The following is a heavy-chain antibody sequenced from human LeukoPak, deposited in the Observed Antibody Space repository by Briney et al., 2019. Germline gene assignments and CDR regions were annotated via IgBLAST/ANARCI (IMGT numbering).Heavy chain of an antibody. CDR2: IYYSGST. Sequence: PSETLSLTCTVSGGSISSYYWSWIRQPPGKGLEWIGYIYYSGSTNYNPSLKSRVTISVGTSKNQFSLKLSSVTAADTAVYYCARGPEDSSGYYPFDYWGQGTLVTVSS. V-gene: IGHV4-59*01. D-gene: IGHD3-22*01. CDR1: GGSISSYY. CDR3: ARGPEDSSGYYPFDY. J-gene: IGHJ4*02.